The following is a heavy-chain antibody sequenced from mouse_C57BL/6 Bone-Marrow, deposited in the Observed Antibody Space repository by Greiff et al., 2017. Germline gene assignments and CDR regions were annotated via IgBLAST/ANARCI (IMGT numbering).Heavy chain of an antibody. D-gene: IGHD1-1*01. J-gene: IGHJ1*03. CDR2: IYPRSGNT. CDR1: GYTFTSYG. CDR3: AREDYGSSLYWYFDV. Sequence: VMLVESGAELARPGASVKLSCKASGYTFTSYGISWVKQRTGQGLEWIGEIYPRSGNTYYNEKFKGKATLTADKSSSTAYMELRSLTSEDSAVYFGAREDYGSSLYWYFDVWGTGTTVTVSS. V-gene: IGHV1-81*01.